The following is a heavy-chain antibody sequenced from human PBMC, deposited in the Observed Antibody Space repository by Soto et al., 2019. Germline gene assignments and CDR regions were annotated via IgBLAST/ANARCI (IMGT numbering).Heavy chain of an antibody. V-gene: IGHV1-18*01. D-gene: IGHD6-13*01. J-gene: IGHJ4*02. CDR2: ISTYTGNT. CDR1: GYTFDTYG. Sequence: QVQLVQSGAEVKKPGASVKVSCKASGYTFDTYGISWVRQAPGQGLEWMGWISTYTGNTDYAQSLQGRGTMTTDTSSSTAYMELRSRRSDDTAVDYCARDMTRGSADTVGGYWGQGTEVTVSS. CDR3: ARDMTRGSADTVGGY.